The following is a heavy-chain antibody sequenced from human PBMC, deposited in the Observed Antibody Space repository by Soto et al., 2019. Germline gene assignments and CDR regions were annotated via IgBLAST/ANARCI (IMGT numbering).Heavy chain of an antibody. CDR1: GFTFSNYA. D-gene: IGHD2-2*01. J-gene: IGHJ6*03. V-gene: IGHV3-23*01. Sequence: GGSLRLSCAASGFTFSNYAMSWVRQAPGKGLEWVSGISGRGGSTHYADSVKGRFTISRDNSKNTLYLQMNSLRAEDTAVYYCAKGGGLGYCDSASCHYYYYMDVWGKGTTVTVSS. CDR3: AKGGGLGYCDSASCHYYYYMDV. CDR2: ISGRGGST.